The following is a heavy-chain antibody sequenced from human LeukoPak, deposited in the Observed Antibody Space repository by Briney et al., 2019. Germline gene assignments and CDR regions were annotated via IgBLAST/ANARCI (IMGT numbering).Heavy chain of an antibody. V-gene: IGHV1-2*02. CDR2: INPNSGGT. J-gene: IGHJ4*02. Sequence: EASVKVSCKASGYTFTGYYMHWVRQAPGQGLEWMGWINPNSGGTNYAQKFQGRVTMTRDTSISTAYMELSRLRSDDTAVYYCARVLAYYYDSSGYYPRDYWGQGTLVTVSS. CDR3: ARVLAYYYDSSGYYPRDY. CDR1: GYTFTGYY. D-gene: IGHD3-22*01.